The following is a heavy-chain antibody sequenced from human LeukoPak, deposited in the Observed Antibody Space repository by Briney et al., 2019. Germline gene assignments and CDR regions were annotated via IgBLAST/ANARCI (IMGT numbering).Heavy chain of an antibody. CDR3: AKDRSWAGDY. D-gene: IGHD6-13*01. CDR1: GFTVSDYY. V-gene: IGHV3-11*06. CDR2: ISSSGSYT. J-gene: IGHJ4*02. Sequence: GGSLRLSCAAAGFTVSDYYISWIRQAPGKGLGWVSYISSSGSYTNYADSVKGRFTISRDNSKNTLYLQMNSLRAEDTAVYYCAKDRSWAGDYWGQGTLVTVSS.